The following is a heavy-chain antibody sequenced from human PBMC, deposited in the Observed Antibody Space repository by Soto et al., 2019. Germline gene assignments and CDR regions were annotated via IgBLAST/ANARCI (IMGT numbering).Heavy chain of an antibody. CDR1: GFTFSSYS. Sequence: EVQLVESGGGLVQPGGSLRLSCAASGFTFSSYSMNWVRQAPGKGLEWVSYISSSSSTIYYADSVKGRFTISRDNAKNSLYRQMNSLRAEDTGVYYCAGEESSSWYGDAFDIWGQGTMVTVSS. V-gene: IGHV3-48*01. J-gene: IGHJ3*02. CDR2: ISSSSSTI. D-gene: IGHD6-13*01. CDR3: AGEESSSWYGDAFDI.